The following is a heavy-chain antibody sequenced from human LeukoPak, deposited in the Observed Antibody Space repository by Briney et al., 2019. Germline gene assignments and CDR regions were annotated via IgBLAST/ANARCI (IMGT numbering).Heavy chain of an antibody. V-gene: IGHV1-18*01. D-gene: IGHD5-12*01. CDR1: GYTFTSYG. J-gene: IGHJ3*02. CDR2: ISAYNGNT. Sequence: ASVKVSCKASGYTFTSYGISWVRPAPGQGLEWMGWISAYNGNTNYAQKLQGRVTMTTDTSTSTAYMELRSLRSDDTAVYYCARVASGIDAFDIWGQGTMVTVSS. CDR3: ARVASGIDAFDI.